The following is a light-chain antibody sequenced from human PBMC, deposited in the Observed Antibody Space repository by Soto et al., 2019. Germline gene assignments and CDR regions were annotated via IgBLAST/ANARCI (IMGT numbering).Light chain of an antibody. CDR3: QVWDSSSDHHV. Sequence: SYELTQSPSVSVAPGRTASITCGGNNIASKSVHWYQQRPGQAPVLVVHDDSDRPSGIPERFSGSNSGNTATLTITRVEAGDEADYYCQVWDSSSDHHVFGAGTKVTVL. J-gene: IGLJ1*01. CDR2: DDS. V-gene: IGLV3-21*02. CDR1: NIASKS.